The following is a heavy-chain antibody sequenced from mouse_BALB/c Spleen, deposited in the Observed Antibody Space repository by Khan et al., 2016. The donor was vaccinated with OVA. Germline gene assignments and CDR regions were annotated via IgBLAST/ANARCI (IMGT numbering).Heavy chain of an antibody. V-gene: IGHV3-2*02. Sequence: EVQLQESGPGLVKPSQSLSLTCTVTGYSITSGYGWNWIRQFPGNKLEWMGYISYSGSTNYNPSLKSRISITRDTSKNTFFLPLNSMTTEDTATYYCARTARIKYWGQGTTLTVSS. D-gene: IGHD1-2*01. CDR2: ISYSGST. CDR1: GYSITSGYG. CDR3: ARTARIKY. J-gene: IGHJ2*01.